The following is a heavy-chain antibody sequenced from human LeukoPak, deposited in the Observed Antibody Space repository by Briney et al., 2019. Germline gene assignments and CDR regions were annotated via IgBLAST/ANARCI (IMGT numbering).Heavy chain of an antibody. Sequence: ASVYVSCKSSAYTFTIYNINWERQTTAQGLGRMGWTNPNSGNTGYAHEVQGRVTMTRNTSISTAYMELSSLRSEDTAVYYCARGGLRWLQLRRYYYYMDVWGKGTTVTVSS. CDR2: TNPNSGNT. D-gene: IGHD5-24*01. CDR3: ARGGLRWLQLRRYYYYMDV. V-gene: IGHV1-8*01. J-gene: IGHJ6*03. CDR1: AYTFTIYN.